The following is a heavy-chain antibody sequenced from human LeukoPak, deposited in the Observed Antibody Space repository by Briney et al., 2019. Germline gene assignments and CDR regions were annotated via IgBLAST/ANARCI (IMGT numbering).Heavy chain of an antibody. CDR1: GGSVSSSSYY. D-gene: IGHD3-10*01. CDR2: IYYSGST. Sequence: SETLSLTCTVSGGSVSSSSYYWGWIRQPPGKGLEWIGSIYYSGSTYYNPSLKSRVTISVDTSKNQFSLKLSSVTAADTAVYYCARHPSGITMVRGVIHWGQGTLVTVSS. V-gene: IGHV4-39*01. CDR3: ARHPSGITMVRGVIH. J-gene: IGHJ4*02.